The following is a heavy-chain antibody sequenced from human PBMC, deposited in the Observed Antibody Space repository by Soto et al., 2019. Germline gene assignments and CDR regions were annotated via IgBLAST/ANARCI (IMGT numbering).Heavy chain of an antibody. V-gene: IGHV3-30*18. D-gene: IGHD4-17*01. CDR1: GFTFSSYG. CDR2: ISYDGSNK. J-gene: IGHJ3*02. Sequence: QVQLVESGGGVVQPGRSLRLSCAASGFTFSSYGMHWVRQAPGKGLEWVAVISYDGSNKYYADSVKGRFTISRDNSKNTRDLEMNRLRAEDTAVYYCAKWDGDYDAFDIWGQGTMVTVSS. CDR3: AKWDGDYDAFDI.